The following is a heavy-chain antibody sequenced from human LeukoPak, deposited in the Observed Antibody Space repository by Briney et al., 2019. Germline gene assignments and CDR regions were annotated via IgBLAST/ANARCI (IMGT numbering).Heavy chain of an antibody. Sequence: QPGGSLRLSCAVPGSTFSSYWMHWVRQAPGKGLVWVSRIKSDGTGITYADSVKGRFTISRDNARNTLYLQMNSLRAEDTAVYYCARDGYCSGGSCYSRIPLRDDYYYYGMDVWGQGTTVTVSS. V-gene: IGHV3-74*01. CDR1: GSTFSSYW. D-gene: IGHD2-15*01. CDR3: ARDGYCSGGSCYSRIPLRDDYYYYGMDV. J-gene: IGHJ6*02. CDR2: IKSDGTGI.